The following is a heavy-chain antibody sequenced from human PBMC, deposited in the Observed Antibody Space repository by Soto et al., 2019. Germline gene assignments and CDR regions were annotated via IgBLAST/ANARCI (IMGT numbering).Heavy chain of an antibody. CDR2: IYSGGST. D-gene: IGHD3-9*01. J-gene: IGHJ6*02. V-gene: IGHV3-53*01. CDR1: GFTVSSNY. Sequence: GGSLRLSCAASGFTVSSNYMSWVRQAPGKGLEWVSVIYSGGSTYYADSVKGRFTISRDNSKNTLYLQMNSLRAEDTAVYYCAGGITIFFYYGMDVWGQGTTVTVSS. CDR3: AGGITIFFYYGMDV.